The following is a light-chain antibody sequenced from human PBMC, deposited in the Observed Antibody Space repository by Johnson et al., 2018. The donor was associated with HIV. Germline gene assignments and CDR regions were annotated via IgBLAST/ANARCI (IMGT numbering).Light chain of an antibody. CDR3: GTWDTSLTPGGV. J-gene: IGLJ1*01. V-gene: IGLV1-51*01. Sequence: QSVLTQSPSVSAAPGQKVTISCSGSSSNIGNSYVSWYQQLPGTAPKLLIYDNNKRPSGIPDRFSGSKSGTSATLGITGLQTGDEADYYCGTWDTSLTPGGVFGTGTKVTVL. CDR1: SSNIGNSY. CDR2: DNN.